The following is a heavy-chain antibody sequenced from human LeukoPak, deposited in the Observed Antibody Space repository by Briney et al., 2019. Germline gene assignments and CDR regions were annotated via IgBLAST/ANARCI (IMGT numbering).Heavy chain of an antibody. V-gene: IGHV4-34*01. CDR1: GGSFSGYY. CDR3: TRGKVVAGTPGQNSWDS. CDR2: INHSGST. Sequence: SETLSLTCAVYGGSFSGYYWSWIRQPPGKGLEWIGEINHSGSTNYNPSLKSRVTLSVDTSKNQFSLRLSSVTAADTAVYYCTRGKVVAGTPGQNSWDSWGQGTLVTVSS. D-gene: IGHD6-19*01. J-gene: IGHJ4*02.